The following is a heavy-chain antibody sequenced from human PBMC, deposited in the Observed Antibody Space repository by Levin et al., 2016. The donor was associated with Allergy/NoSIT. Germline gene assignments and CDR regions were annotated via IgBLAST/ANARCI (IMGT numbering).Heavy chain of an antibody. J-gene: IGHJ4*02. V-gene: IGHV1-2*02. D-gene: IGHD1-26*01. CDR2: INPNSGGT. CDR3: ARSPIVGATVHFDS. Sequence: WVRQAPGQGLEWMGWINPNSGGTNYAQKFQGRVAMTRDTSISTAYMELSRLRSDDTAVYYCARSPIVGATVHFDSWGQGTLVTVSS.